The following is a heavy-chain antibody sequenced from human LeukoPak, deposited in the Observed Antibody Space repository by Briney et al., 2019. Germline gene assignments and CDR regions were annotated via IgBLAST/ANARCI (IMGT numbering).Heavy chain of an antibody. J-gene: IGHJ6*02. CDR2: ISSSSSSYI. D-gene: IGHD3-3*01. V-gene: IGHV3-21*01. CDR1: GFTFSSYS. Sequence: PGGSLRLSCAASGFTFSSYSMNWVRQAPGKGLEWVSSISSSSSSYIYYADSVKGRFTISRDNAKNSLYLQMNSLRAEDTAVYYCARDSGYAGSDIFFGGYYYYGMDVWGQGTTVTVSS. CDR3: ARDSGYAGSDIFFGGYYYYGMDV.